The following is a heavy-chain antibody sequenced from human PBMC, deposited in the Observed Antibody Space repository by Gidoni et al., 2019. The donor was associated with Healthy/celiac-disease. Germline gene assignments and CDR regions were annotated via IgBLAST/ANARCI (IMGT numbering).Heavy chain of an antibody. D-gene: IGHD5-18*01. V-gene: IGHV3-23*01. CDR2: ISGSGGST. CDR3: ANLRGDIVVATEDTAMVTDDY. CDR1: GFTFISSA. J-gene: IGHJ4*02. Sequence: EVQLLESGGGLVQPGGSLRLSCAASGFTFISSAMSWARQAPGKGLEWVSAISGSGGSTYYADSVKGRFTISRDKSKNTLYLQMNSLRAEDTAVYYCANLRGDIVVATEDTAMVTDDYWGQGTLVTVSS.